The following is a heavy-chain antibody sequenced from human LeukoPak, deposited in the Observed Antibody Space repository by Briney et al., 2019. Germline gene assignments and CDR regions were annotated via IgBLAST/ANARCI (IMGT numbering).Heavy chain of an antibody. D-gene: IGHD6-13*01. CDR1: GFSLSTSKMG. Sequence: KSGPTLVNPTQTLTLTCTFSGFSLSTSKMGVGCIRQPPGRALEWLALIYWDDDKRYSPSLESRLTITKDTSKNQVVLTMTNMAPVDTGIYYCAHRVAYSSRIKYWGQGAPVTVSS. J-gene: IGHJ4*02. CDR3: AHRVAYSSRIKY. V-gene: IGHV2-5*02. CDR2: IYWDDDK.